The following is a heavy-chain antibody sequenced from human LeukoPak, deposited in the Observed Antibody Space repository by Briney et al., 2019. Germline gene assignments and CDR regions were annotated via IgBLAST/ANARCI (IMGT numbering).Heavy chain of an antibody. CDR3: AKANPNYDFWSGIESPFDY. Sequence: GGSLRLSCAASGFTFSSYAMSWVRQAPGKGLEWVSGITGSGGTTYYADSVKGRFTISRDNSKNTLYLQMNSLRAEDTAVYYCAKANPNYDFWSGIESPFDYWGQGTLVTVSS. D-gene: IGHD3-3*01. CDR1: GFTFSSYA. J-gene: IGHJ4*02. CDR2: ITGSGGTT. V-gene: IGHV3-23*01.